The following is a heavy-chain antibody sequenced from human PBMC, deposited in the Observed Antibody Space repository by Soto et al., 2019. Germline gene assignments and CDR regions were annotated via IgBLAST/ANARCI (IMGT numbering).Heavy chain of an antibody. D-gene: IGHD2-2*01. CDR3: ARGGDVVVPAAIMYFDY. Sequence: VQLVESGEGLVQPGGSLRLSCAASGFTFSSYAMHWVRQAPGKGLEYVSAISSSGDRTYYADSVKGRFTISRDNSKNTLYPQMGSLRAEDMAVYYCARGGDVVVPAAIMYFDYWGQGTLVTVSS. J-gene: IGHJ4*02. CDR1: GFTFSSYA. V-gene: IGHV3-64*02. CDR2: ISSSGDRT.